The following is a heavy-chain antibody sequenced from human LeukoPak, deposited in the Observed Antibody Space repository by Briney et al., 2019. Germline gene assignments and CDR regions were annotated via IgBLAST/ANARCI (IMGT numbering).Heavy chain of an antibody. J-gene: IGHJ4*02. D-gene: IGHD3-16*01. Sequence: PSETLSLTCAVYGGSLSGYYWSWIRQPPGKGLEWIGEINHSGSTNYNPSLKSRVTISVDASKNQFSLKLSSVTAADTAVYYCARGRARTTFWGQGTLVTVSS. CDR2: INHSGST. V-gene: IGHV4-34*01. CDR3: ARGRARTTF. CDR1: GGSLSGYY.